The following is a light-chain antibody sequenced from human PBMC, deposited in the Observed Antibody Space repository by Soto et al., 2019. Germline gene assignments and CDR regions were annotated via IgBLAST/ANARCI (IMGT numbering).Light chain of an antibody. Sequence: DIQLTQSPSFLSASVGDRVTITCRASQAISTYLAWYQQKPGKAPKLLIYAASTLQSGVPSRFSGSGSGTEFTLTISSLQPEDFATYYCQQLNNSPLTFGGGTKVEIK. CDR1: QAISTY. CDR2: AAS. CDR3: QQLNNSPLT. J-gene: IGKJ4*01. V-gene: IGKV1-9*01.